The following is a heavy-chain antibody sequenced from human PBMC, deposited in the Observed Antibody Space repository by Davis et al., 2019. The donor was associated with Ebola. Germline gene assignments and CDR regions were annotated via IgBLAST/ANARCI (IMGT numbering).Heavy chain of an antibody. CDR2: ISYDGSNK. CDR1: GFTFSSYG. V-gene: IGHV3-30*18. J-gene: IGHJ4*02. CDR3: AKDGRDLIVVVPAATFDY. D-gene: IGHD2-2*01. Sequence: GESLKISCAASGFTFSSYGMHWVRQAPGKGLEWVAVISYDGSNKYYADSVKGRFTISRDNSKNTLYLQMNSLRAEDTAVYYCAKDGRDLIVVVPAATFDYWGQGTLVTVSS.